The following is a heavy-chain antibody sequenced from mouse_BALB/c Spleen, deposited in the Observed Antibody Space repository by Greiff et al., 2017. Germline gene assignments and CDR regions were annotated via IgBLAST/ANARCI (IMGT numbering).Heavy chain of an antibody. CDR2: IYPGSGNT. CDR1: GYTFTDYY. J-gene: IGHJ2*01. Sequence: QVQLQQSGAELARPGASVKLSCKASGYTFTDYYINWVKQRTGQGLEWIGEIYPGSGNTYYNEKFKGKATLTADKSSSTAYMQLSSLTSEDSAVYFCARGTSTYFDYWGQGTTLTVSS. CDR3: ARGTSTYFDY. V-gene: IGHV1-77*01. D-gene: IGHD3-3*01.